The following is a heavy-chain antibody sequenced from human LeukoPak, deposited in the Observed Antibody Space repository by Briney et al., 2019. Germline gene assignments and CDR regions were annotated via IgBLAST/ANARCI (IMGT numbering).Heavy chain of an antibody. Sequence: SGGSLRLSCAASGFTFSNYWMSWVRQAPGKGLEWVASIDQYGRAKYYVDSVRGRFTFSRDNTKNSLHLQMNSLRAEDTAVYYCARAESYGSILDYWGQGTRVIDSS. V-gene: IGHV3-7*04. CDR2: IDQYGRAK. D-gene: IGHD3-10*01. CDR3: ARAESYGSILDY. CDR1: GFTFSNYW. J-gene: IGHJ4*02.